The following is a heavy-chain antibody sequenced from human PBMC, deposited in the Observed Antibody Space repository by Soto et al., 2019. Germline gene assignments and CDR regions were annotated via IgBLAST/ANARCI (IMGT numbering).Heavy chain of an antibody. D-gene: IGHD6-19*01. CDR2: IWYDGSKK. V-gene: IGHV3-33*01. J-gene: IGHJ4*02. Sequence: LRLSCAASGFIFSDYGIHWVRQAPGKGLEWVALIWYDGSKKYYADSVKGRFTVSRDNINSTLYLEMNSLRVEDSAVYYCAREGAVAGSQDFWGQGTLVTVSS. CDR1: GFIFSDYG. CDR3: AREGAVAGSQDF.